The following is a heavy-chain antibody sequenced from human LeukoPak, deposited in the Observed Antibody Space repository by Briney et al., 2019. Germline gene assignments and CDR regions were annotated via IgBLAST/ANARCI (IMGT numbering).Heavy chain of an antibody. J-gene: IGHJ4*02. CDR2: INSDGSAT. Sequence: GGSLRLSCAASGFTFSNYWMHWVRQAPGKGLVWVSRINSDGSATNYADSVKGRFTISRDNSKNTLYLQMNSLRAEDAAVYYCAKVGDERFLEWLARGGYFDYWGQGTLVTVSS. CDR1: GFTFSNYW. V-gene: IGHV3-74*01. CDR3: AKVGDERFLEWLARGGYFDY. D-gene: IGHD3-3*01.